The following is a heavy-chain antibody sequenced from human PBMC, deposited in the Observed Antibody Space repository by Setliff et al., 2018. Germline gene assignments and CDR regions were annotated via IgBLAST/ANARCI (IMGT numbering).Heavy chain of an antibody. Sequence: PSETLSLTCAASGGTFSYYYWTWIRQPPGKGLEWVGEINHTGTTKYNPSLQSRVTISIDTSKDQFSLTVTSVTAADTAVYYCARVTGFLYIDVWGKGTTVTVSS. V-gene: IGHV4-34*01. D-gene: IGHD3-3*01. CDR3: ARVTGFLYIDV. J-gene: IGHJ6*03. CDR1: GGTFSYYY. CDR2: INHTGTT.